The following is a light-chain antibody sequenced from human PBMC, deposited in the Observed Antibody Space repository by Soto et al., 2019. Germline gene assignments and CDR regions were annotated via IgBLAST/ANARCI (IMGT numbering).Light chain of an antibody. CDR2: GAS. CDR1: QSVSSSY. J-gene: IGKJ2*01. CDR3: QQYGGSSLYT. V-gene: IGKV3-20*01. Sequence: EIVLTQSPGTLSLSPGERATLSCRASQSVSSSYLGWYQQKPGQAPRLLIYGASSRATGIPDRFSGSGSGTDFTLTISRLDPEEFAVYYCQQYGGSSLYTFGQGTKLEIK.